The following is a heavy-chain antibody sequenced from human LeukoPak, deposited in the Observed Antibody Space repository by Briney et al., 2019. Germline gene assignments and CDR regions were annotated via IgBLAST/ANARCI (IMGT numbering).Heavy chain of an antibody. J-gene: IGHJ4*02. CDR2: IRYDGSNK. Sequence: GGSLRLSCAASGFTFSSYGMHWVRQAPGKGLEWVAFIRYDGSNKYYADSVKGRFTISRDNSKNTLYLQMNSLRAEDTAVYYCAKDRVGALLYFDFWGQGTLVTVSS. CDR1: GFTFSSYG. CDR3: AKDRVGALLYFDF. V-gene: IGHV3-30*02. D-gene: IGHD1-26*01.